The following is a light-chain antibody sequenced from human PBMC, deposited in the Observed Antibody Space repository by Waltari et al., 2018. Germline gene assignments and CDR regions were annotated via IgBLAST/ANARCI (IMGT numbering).Light chain of an antibody. V-gene: IGLV1-47*01. Sequence: QSVLTQPPSVSGTPGQRVTISCSGGSSNIGTSFVYWYQQLPGTAPHLLMNRNNQRPSGVPRRCSASKSGTSASLAISGLRSEDEADYFCASWDDSLSSVLFGGGTKLTVL. CDR1: SSNIGTSF. CDR3: ASWDDSLSSVL. CDR2: RNN. J-gene: IGLJ2*01.